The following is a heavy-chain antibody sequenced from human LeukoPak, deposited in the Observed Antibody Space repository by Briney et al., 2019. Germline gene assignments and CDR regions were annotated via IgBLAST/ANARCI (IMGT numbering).Heavy chain of an antibody. CDR2: ISYDGSNK. D-gene: IGHD3-9*01. V-gene: IGHV3-30*03. Sequence: GGSLRLSCAASGFTFDDYGMHWVRQAPGKGLEWVAVISYDGSNKYHTDSVQGRFTISRDKSKNTLYLQMDSLRPEDTAVYYCARVPNLTYWYFDLWGRGTLVTVSS. J-gene: IGHJ2*01. CDR3: ARVPNLTYWYFDL. CDR1: GFTFDDYG.